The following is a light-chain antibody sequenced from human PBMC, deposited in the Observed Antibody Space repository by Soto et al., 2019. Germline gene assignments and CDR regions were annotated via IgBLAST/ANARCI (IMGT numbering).Light chain of an antibody. CDR2: AAS. V-gene: IGKV1-12*01. CDR3: QHTDSAPRIT. CDR1: QSISSW. J-gene: IGKJ5*01. Sequence: IQMTKSPSTLSASVGERVTITCRASQSISSWLAWYQQKPGTAPKVLIYAASSLQSGVPSRFSGSGPGTDFTLTITIRQPEDFATYYCQHTDSAPRITFGQGTRLEIK.